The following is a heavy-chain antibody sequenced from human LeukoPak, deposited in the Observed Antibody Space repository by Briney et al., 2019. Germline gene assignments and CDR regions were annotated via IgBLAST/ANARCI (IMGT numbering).Heavy chain of an antibody. Sequence: PSETLSLTCSVSGGSMSSYYWSWVRQPPGKGLEWIGYIYYSGGTTYSPSLKSRVTVLVDTSKNQFFLKLTSVTAADTALYYCARVLGGSGAFDIWGQGTMVTVFS. D-gene: IGHD3-3*01. V-gene: IGHV4-59*01. CDR3: ARVLGGSGAFDI. CDR2: IYYSGGT. J-gene: IGHJ3*02. CDR1: GGSMSSYY.